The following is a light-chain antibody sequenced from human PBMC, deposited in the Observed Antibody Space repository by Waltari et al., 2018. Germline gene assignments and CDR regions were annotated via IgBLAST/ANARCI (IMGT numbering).Light chain of an antibody. V-gene: IGKV3-11*01. CDR1: QSVSSY. Sequence: EIVLTQSQAPLSLSPAERATLSCRASQSVSSYLAWYQQKPGQAPRLLIYDASNRATGIPARFSGSGSGTDFTLTISSLEPEDFAVYYCQQRSNWPSYTFGQGTKLEIK. CDR3: QQRSNWPSYT. CDR2: DAS. J-gene: IGKJ2*01.